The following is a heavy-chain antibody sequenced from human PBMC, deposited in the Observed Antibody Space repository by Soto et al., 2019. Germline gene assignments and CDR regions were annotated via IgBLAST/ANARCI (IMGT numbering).Heavy chain of an antibody. D-gene: IGHD1-20*01. V-gene: IGHV1-3*05. CDR3: ARGITLPTPLDY. J-gene: IGHJ4*02. CDR2: INAGNGNT. CDR1: GYTVTSYA. Sequence: QVQLVQSGAEEKKPGASVKVSCKASGYTVTSYAMHLVRQAPGQRLEWMGWINAGNGNTKYSQKFQGRVTITRDTSASTAYMELSSLRSEDTAVYYCARGITLPTPLDYWGQGTLVTVSS.